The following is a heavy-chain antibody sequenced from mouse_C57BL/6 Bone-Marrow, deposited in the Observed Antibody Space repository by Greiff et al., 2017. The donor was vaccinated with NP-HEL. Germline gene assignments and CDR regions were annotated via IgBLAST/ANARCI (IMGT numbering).Heavy chain of an antibody. J-gene: IGHJ4*01. V-gene: IGHV1-55*01. CDR2: IYPGSGST. CDR3: AREGYYGRHYAMDY. Sequence: QVHVKQPGAELVKPGASVKMSCKASGYTFTSYWITWVKQRPGQGLEWIGDIYPGSGSTNYNEKFKSKATLTVDTSSSTAYMQLSSLTSEDSAVYYCAREGYYGRHYAMDYWGQGTSVTVSS. CDR1: GYTFTSYW. D-gene: IGHD1-1*01.